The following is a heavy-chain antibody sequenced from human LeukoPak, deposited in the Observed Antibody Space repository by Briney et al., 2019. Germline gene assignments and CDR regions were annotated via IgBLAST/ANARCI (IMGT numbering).Heavy chain of an antibody. D-gene: IGHD4-23*01. J-gene: IGHJ3*02. V-gene: IGHV4-59*01. Sequence: SETLSLTCTVSGGSLSSYYCSWIRQPPGKGLEWIWYIYCSGSTNYNPSLKSRVIISVDTSKNQFSLKLSSVTAADTAVYYCARLSRTVGRDAFDIWGQGTMVTVSS. CDR1: GGSLSSYY. CDR3: ARLSRTVGRDAFDI. CDR2: IYCSGST.